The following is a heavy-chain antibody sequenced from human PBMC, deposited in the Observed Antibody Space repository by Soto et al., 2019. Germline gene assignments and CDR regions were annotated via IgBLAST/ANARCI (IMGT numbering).Heavy chain of an antibody. CDR1: GYTFTTYP. J-gene: IGHJ5*02. D-gene: IGHD2-15*01. CDR3: ATGRGGYCSGGSCPEAWFDP. Sequence: QVQLVQSGAEEKKPGASVKVSCKASGYTFTTYPMNWLRQAPGQRPEWMGWINVGNGGTKYSQKFQGRVSITRDTSASTAYMPLSRLRSDDTAVYYCATGRGGYCSGGSCPEAWFDPWGQGTLVTVTS. V-gene: IGHV1-3*05. CDR2: INVGNGGT.